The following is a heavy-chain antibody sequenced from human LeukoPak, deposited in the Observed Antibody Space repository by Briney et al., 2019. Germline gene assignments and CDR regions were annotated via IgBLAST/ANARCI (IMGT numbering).Heavy chain of an antibody. J-gene: IGHJ5*02. D-gene: IGHD5-24*01. CDR1: GGSISSGTYY. V-gene: IGHV4-61*02. CDR3: ARDGGRRDGYPRSFDP. CDR2: IYSSGST. Sequence: SSGTLSLTCNVSGGSISSGTYYWSWIRQPAGKGLEWIGRIYSSGSTDYNPSLKSRVTISVDTSKNQFSLKLSSVTAADTAVYYCARDGGRRDGYPRSFDPWGQGTLVTVSS.